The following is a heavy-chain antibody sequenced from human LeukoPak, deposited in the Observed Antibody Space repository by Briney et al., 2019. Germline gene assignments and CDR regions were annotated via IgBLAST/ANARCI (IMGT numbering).Heavy chain of an antibody. J-gene: IGHJ4*02. Sequence: PGGSLRLSCAASGFTFSSYWMSWVRQAPGKGLEWVANIKQDGSEKYYVDSVKGRFTISRDNAKNSLYLQMNSLRAEDTAVYYCARVRYDFWSGQPYYFDYWGQGTLVTVSS. CDR2: IKQDGSEK. D-gene: IGHD3-3*01. CDR1: GFTFSSYW. V-gene: IGHV3-7*01. CDR3: ARVRYDFWSGQPYYFDY.